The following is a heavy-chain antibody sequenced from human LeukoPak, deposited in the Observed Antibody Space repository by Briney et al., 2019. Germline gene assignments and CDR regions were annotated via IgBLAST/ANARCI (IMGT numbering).Heavy chain of an antibody. J-gene: IGHJ4*02. Sequence: GGSLRLSCAASGFTFNTYAMTWVRQAPGEGLEWVSAVSGSGDYTYYADSVKGRFAISRDNSKNTLYLQMNSLRAEDTAVYYCANGAGAAGDYFDYWGQGTLVTVSS. CDR2: VSGSGDYT. D-gene: IGHD4/OR15-4a*01. CDR1: GFTFNTYA. CDR3: ANGAGAAGDYFDY. V-gene: IGHV3-23*01.